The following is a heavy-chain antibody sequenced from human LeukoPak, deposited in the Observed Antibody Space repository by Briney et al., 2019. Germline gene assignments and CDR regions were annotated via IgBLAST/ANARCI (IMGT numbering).Heavy chain of an antibody. CDR2: IDWDDDK. CDR1: GGSISSSSYY. Sequence: TLSLTCTVSGGSISSSSYYWGWIRQPPGKALEWLARIDWDDDKYYSTSLKTRLTISKDTSKNQVVLTMTNMDPVDTATYYCARIPSSSSYYFDYWGQGTLVTVSS. D-gene: IGHD6-6*01. J-gene: IGHJ4*02. CDR3: ARIPSSSSYYFDY. V-gene: IGHV2-70*11.